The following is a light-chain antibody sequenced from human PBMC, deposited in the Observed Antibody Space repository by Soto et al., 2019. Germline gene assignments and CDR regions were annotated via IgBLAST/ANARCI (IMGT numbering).Light chain of an antibody. V-gene: IGLV2-23*03. CDR2: EGS. CDR1: SSDVGAYNL. J-gene: IGLJ2*01. CDR3: CSYGGFSTVVI. Sequence: QSVLTQPASVSGSPGQSITISCTGTSSDVGAYNLVSWYQHHPGKAPKLLIFEGSKRPSGVSNRFSGSKSGNTASLTISGLQAEDEADYHCCSYGGFSTVVIFGGGTKLTVL.